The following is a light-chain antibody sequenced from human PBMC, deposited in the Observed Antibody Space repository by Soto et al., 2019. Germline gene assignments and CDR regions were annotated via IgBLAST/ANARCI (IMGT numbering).Light chain of an antibody. CDR1: SSDIGSYNY. J-gene: IGLJ1*01. CDR2: EVN. CDR3: NSYAGSNSFV. V-gene: IGLV2-8*01. Sequence: QSDLKKPAYVYGSPGQALTISCTGTSSDIGSYNYVAWYQQHPGKAPKLVIFEVNKRPSGVPDRFSGSKSANTASLTVSGLQTEDEADYYCNSYAGSNSFVFGTGPKVTV.